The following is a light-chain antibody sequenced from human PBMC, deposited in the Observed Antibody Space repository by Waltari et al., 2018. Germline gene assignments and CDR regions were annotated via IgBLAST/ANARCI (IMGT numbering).Light chain of an antibody. J-gene: IGLJ2*01. CDR2: GTS. CDR3: QSYDTSLSVV. Sequence: QSVLTQPPSVSGAPGQRVTISCTGSGSNIGAGYEVPWYQQLPGKAPKPLIYGTSTRPLGVPDRYFGSQSGTSASLAITGLQAEDEADYYCQSYDTSLSVVFGGGTKLTVL. V-gene: IGLV1-40*01. CDR1: GSNIGAGYE.